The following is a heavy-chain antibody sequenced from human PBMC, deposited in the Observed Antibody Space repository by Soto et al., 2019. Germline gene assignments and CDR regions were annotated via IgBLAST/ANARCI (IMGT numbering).Heavy chain of an antibody. J-gene: IGHJ4*02. CDR2: IYYSGST. CDR3: ARFVGYCSGGSCYSGGGVVDY. CDR1: GGSISSSSYY. Sequence: SETLSLTCTVSGGSISSSSYYWGWIRQPPGKGLEWIGSIYYSGSTYYNPSLKSRVTISVDTSKNQFSLKLSSVTAADTAVYYCARFVGYCSGGSCYSGGGVVDYWGQGTLVTVSS. D-gene: IGHD2-15*01. V-gene: IGHV4-39*01.